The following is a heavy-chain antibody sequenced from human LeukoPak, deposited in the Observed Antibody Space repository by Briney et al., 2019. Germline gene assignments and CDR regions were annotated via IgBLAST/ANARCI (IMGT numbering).Heavy chain of an antibody. V-gene: IGHV3-74*01. D-gene: IGHD6-13*01. CDR2: INDDGRSS. CDR1: GFTFSSYW. J-gene: IGHJ4*02. CDR3: ARGLAAAGGVFFDY. Sequence: GGSLRLSCAVSGFTFSSYWMHWVRQGPGKGLVWLSRINDDGRSSSYADSVKGRSTISRDNAKNTLYLQMNTLRPEDTAVYYCARGLAAAGGVFFDYWGQGTLVTVSS.